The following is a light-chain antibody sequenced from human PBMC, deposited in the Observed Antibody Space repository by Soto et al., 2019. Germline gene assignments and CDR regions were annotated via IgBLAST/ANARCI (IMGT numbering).Light chain of an antibody. V-gene: IGKV1-5*01. CDR1: QSISSW. CDR2: DAS. J-gene: IGKJ1*01. CDR3: HQYNSYPWT. Sequence: EIQMTQSPATLSSSVGDRVTITCRASQSISSWLAWYQQKPGKAPKLLIYDASSLESGVPSRFSGSGSGTEFTLTISSLQPDDFATYYCHQYNSYPWTFGQGTKVEIK.